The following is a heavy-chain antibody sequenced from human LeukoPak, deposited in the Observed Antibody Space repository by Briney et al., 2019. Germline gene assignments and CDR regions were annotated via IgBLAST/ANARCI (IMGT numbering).Heavy chain of an antibody. CDR3: AKDLGQRWLQSDAFDI. D-gene: IGHD5-24*01. CDR1: GFTFSTYA. J-gene: IGHJ3*02. V-gene: IGHV3-23*01. CDR2: ISGSGDST. Sequence: GGSLRLSCAASGFTFSTYAVNWVRQAPGKGLEWVSTISGSGDSTYYADSVKGRFTISRDNSKNTLYLQINSLRAEDTAVYYCAKDLGQRWLQSDAFDIWGQGTMVTVSS.